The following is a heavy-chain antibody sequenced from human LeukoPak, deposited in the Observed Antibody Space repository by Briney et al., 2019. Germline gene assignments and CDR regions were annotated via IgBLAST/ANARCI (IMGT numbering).Heavy chain of an antibody. CDR3: ARHAAVTSGKIDY. Sequence: KASETLSLACTVSGGSISSYYWSWIRQPPGKGLEWIGYIYYSGSTNYNPSLKSRVTISVDTSKNQFFLKLRSVTAADTAVYYCARHAAVTSGKIDYWGQGTLVTVSS. V-gene: IGHV4-59*08. J-gene: IGHJ4*02. CDR1: GGSISSYY. CDR2: IYYSGST. D-gene: IGHD3-10*01.